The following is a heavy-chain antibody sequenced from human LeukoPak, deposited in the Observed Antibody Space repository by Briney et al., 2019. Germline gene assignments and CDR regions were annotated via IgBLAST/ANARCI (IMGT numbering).Heavy chain of an antibody. CDR1: GFTFSSYA. V-gene: IGHV3-23*01. CDR2: ISGSGGST. Sequence: GGSLRLSCAASGFTFSSYAMSWVRQVPGKGLEWVSAISGSGGSTYYADFVKGRFTISRDNSKNTLYLQMNSLRAEDTAVYYCARDISPSYFGSFDYWGQGTLVTVSS. D-gene: IGHD3-10*01. CDR3: ARDISPSYFGSFDY. J-gene: IGHJ4*02.